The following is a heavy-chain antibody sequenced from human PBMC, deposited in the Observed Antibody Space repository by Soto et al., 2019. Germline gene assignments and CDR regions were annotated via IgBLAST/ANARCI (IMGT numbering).Heavy chain of an antibody. CDR2: ISPGSGGT. CDR3: TRSIITTAGTDAFDL. CDR1: GYTFTSYY. J-gene: IGHJ3*01. D-gene: IGHD6-13*01. V-gene: IGHV1-46*03. Sequence: QVQLVQSGAEVKKPGASVRVSCKASGYTFTSYYIHWVRQAPGHGPEWMGMISPGSGGTDYAQKFQGRVTMTRDTSTSTVYMELSSLRSEDTAVYYCTRSIITTAGTDAFDLWGQGTLVTVSS.